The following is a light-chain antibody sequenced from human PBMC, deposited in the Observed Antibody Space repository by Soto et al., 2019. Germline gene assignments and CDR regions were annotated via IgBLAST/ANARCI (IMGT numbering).Light chain of an antibody. CDR1: QSISSY. V-gene: IGKV1-39*01. CDR2: AAS. Sequence: DIQMTQSPSSLSASVGVRVTITCRASQSISSYLNWYQQKPGKAPKLLIYAASSLQSGVPSMFSGSGSGTDFTLTISSLQPEDFATYYGQQSYSTLVTFGQGTRLEIK. CDR3: QQSYSTLVT. J-gene: IGKJ5*01.